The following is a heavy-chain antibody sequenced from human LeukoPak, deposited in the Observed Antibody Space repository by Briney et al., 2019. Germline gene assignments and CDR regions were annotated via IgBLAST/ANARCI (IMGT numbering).Heavy chain of an antibody. D-gene: IGHD3-22*01. CDR3: ASGGYYYDSSGYYD. V-gene: IGHV3-48*03. CDR1: GFTFSSYE. CDR2: ISSSGSTI. Sequence: PGGSLSLSCAASGFTFSSYEMNWVRQAPGKGLEWVSYISSSGSTIYYADSVKGRFTISRDNAKNSLYLQMNSLRAEDTAVYYCASGGYYYDSSGYYDWGQGTLVTVSS. J-gene: IGHJ4*02.